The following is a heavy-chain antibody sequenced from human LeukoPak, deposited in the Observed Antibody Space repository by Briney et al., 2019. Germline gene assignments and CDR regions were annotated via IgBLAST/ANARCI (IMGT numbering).Heavy chain of an antibody. J-gene: IGHJ4*02. CDR1: GYTFTGYY. CDR3: ARGSIFGEASFDY. Sequence: ASVKVSCKASGYTFTGYYMHWVRQAPGQGLEWMGWINPNSGGTNYAQKFQGRVTMTRDTSISTAYMELSRLRSDDTAVYYCARGSIFGEASFDYWGQGTLVTVSS. D-gene: IGHD3-3*01. V-gene: IGHV1-2*02. CDR2: INPNSGGT.